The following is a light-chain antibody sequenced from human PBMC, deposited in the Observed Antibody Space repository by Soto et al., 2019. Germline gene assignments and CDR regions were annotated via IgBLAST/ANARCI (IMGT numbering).Light chain of an antibody. J-gene: IGKJ4*01. CDR1: QSLLHSDGYNH. V-gene: IGKV2-28*01. Sequence: DIVMTQAPLSLPVTPGEPASISCRSSQSLLHSDGYNHLDWYLQKPVQSPQLLIYEGSKRASCVPARFSGSGSGTDFTLKISRVEADGVCIYHCMQALHPPPTFGGGTMVVIK. CDR2: EGS. CDR3: MQALHPPPT.